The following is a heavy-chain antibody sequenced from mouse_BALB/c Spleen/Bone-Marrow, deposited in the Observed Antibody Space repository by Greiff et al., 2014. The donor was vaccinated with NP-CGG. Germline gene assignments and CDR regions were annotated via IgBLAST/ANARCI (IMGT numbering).Heavy chain of an antibody. Sequence: EVQLQQSGPELVKPGASVKMSCKASGYTFTSYVMHWVKQKPGQGLEWIGYINPYNDGTTYNEKFKGKATLTSDKSSSTAYMELSSLTSEDSAVYYCARGNYYDYDYFDCWGQGTTLTVSS. CDR3: ARGNYYDYDYFDC. D-gene: IGHD2-4*01. CDR1: GYTFTSYV. J-gene: IGHJ2*01. V-gene: IGHV1-14*01. CDR2: INPYNDGT.